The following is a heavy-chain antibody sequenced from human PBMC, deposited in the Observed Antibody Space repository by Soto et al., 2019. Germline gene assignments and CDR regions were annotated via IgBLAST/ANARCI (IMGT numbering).Heavy chain of an antibody. CDR1: GYTFTSYY. V-gene: IGHV1-46*01. J-gene: IGHJ5*02. CDR2: INPSGGST. Sequence: ASVKVSCKASGYTFTSYYMHWVRQAPGQGLEWMGIINPSGGSTSYAQKFQGRVTMTRDTSTSTVYMELSSLRSEDTAVYYCARDRSRYYYDSSGYYLYSWFGPWGQGTLGTVSS. CDR3: ARDRSRYYYDSSGYYLYSWFGP. D-gene: IGHD3-22*01.